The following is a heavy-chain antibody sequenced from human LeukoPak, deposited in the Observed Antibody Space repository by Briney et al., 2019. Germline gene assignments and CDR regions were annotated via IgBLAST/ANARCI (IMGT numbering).Heavy chain of an antibody. J-gene: IGHJ4*02. CDR3: ARSHSGRFDS. CDR2: TYYRSKWSN. D-gene: IGHD3-10*01. CDR1: ADSVSSNTVV. Sequence: SQTLSLTCAISADSVSSNTVVWNWIRQSPSRRLEWLGRTYYRSKWSNDYAVSVKSRITINPDTSKNHFSLQLNSVTPEDTAVYYCARSHSGRFDSWGQGTLVTVSS. V-gene: IGHV6-1*01.